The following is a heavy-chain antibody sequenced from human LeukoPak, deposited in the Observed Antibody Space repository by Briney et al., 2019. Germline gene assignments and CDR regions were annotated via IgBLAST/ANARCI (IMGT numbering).Heavy chain of an antibody. J-gene: IGHJ3*02. CDR2: SYTSGST. D-gene: IGHD3-10*01. CDR3: ARDRGSDAFDI. Sequence: SETLSLTCTVSGGSISSYYWGWIRQPAGKGLEWIGRSYTSGSTNYNPSLKSRVTMSVDTSKNHFSLSLRSVTAADTAVYYCARDRGSDAFDIWGQGTMVTVSS. V-gene: IGHV4-4*07. CDR1: GGSISSYY.